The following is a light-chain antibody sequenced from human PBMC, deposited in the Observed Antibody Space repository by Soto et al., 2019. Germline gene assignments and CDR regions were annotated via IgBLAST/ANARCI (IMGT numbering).Light chain of an antibody. CDR1: SSDVGSYNL. Sequence: QSALTQPASVSGSPGQSITISCTGTSSDVGSYNLVSWYQQHPGKAPKLMIYEVSKRPSGVSNRFSGSKSANTAFLTISGLQADDEADYYCCSYGGRSTYVFGTGTKLTVL. CDR2: EVS. J-gene: IGLJ1*01. CDR3: CSYGGRSTYV. V-gene: IGLV2-23*02.